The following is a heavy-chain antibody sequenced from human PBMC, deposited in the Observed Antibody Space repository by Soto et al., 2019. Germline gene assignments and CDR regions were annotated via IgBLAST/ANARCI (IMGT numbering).Heavy chain of an antibody. CDR2: IWYDGSNK. CDR1: GFTFSSYD. CDR3: ARGVWFGVDAFDI. Sequence: QVQLVESGGGVVQPGRSLRLSCAASGFTFSSYDMHWVRQAPGKGLEWVAVIWYDGSNKYYADSVKGRFTISRDNSKNTLYLQMNSLRAEDTAVYYCARGVWFGVDAFDIWGQGTMVTVSS. V-gene: IGHV3-33*01. J-gene: IGHJ3*02. D-gene: IGHD3-10*01.